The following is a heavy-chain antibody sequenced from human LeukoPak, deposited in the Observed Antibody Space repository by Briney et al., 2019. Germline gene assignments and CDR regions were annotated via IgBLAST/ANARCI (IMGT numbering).Heavy chain of an antibody. D-gene: IGHD6-19*01. V-gene: IGHV3-43*02. Sequence: GGSLRHSRAASGFTFYDSAMHWVRPAPGKGLEWVSLIRGDGSITYYAGSVKRRFTISRDNSKNSLYLQLNCLTTEDTALYYCAKDSGYTSGWYEYFQHWGQGTLVTVSS. J-gene: IGHJ1*01. CDR2: IRGDGSIT. CDR3: AKDSGYTSGWYEYFQH. CDR1: GFTFYDSA.